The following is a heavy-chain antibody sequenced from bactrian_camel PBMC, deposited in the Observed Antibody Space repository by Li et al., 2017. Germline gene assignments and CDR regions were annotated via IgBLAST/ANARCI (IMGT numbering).Heavy chain of an antibody. Sequence: HVQLVESGGGSVQAGGSLTLSCAASGNIHSSNCMGWIRQAPGKEREGVASIYIHGGSTWYTDSVKGRFTISRDNAKNTVYLQLSNLRFEDTAMYYCSNGLDRDRWGTPGPGTQVTVSS. CDR1: GNIHSSNC. V-gene: IGHV3S54*01. CDR2: IYIHGGST. D-gene: IGHD5*01. J-gene: IGHJ4*01.